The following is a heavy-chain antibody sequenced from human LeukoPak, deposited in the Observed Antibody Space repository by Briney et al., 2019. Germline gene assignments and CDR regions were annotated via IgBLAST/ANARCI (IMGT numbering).Heavy chain of an antibody. CDR1: GFIATSNY. CDR3: ATGGRSGMAFDF. V-gene: IGHV3-53*01. J-gene: IGHJ4*02. Sequence: GSLRLSCSFSGFIATSNYMAWVRQSPGKGLQWISFIYGGGNTLYADSVRDRFSISRDNSKSTLYLQMNSLRVEDTAVYYCATGGRSGMAFDFWGQGTLVTVSS. D-gene: IGHD2-8*01. CDR2: IYGGGNT.